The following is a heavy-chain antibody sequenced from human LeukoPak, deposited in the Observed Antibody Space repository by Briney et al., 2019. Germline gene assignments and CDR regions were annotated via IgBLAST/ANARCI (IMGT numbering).Heavy chain of an antibody. CDR3: ATVLSSGYSYGDFDY. V-gene: IGHV1-2*02. D-gene: IGHD5-18*01. CDR2: INPNSGGT. CDR1: GYTCTGYY. Sequence: ASVKVSCKASGYTCTGYYMHWVRQAPGQGLEGMGWINPNSGGTNYAQKFQGRVTMTRDTSISTAYMELSRLRSDDTAVYYCATVLSSGYSYGDFDYWGQGTLVTVSS. J-gene: IGHJ4*02.